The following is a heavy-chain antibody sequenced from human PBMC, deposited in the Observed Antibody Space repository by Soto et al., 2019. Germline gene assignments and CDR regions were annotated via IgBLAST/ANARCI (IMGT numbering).Heavy chain of an antibody. Sequence: SETLSLTCTVSGGSISSGDYYWSWIRQPPGKGLEWIGYIYYSGSTYYNPSLKSRVTISVDTSKNQFSLKLSSVTAADTAVYYCATIPMYYYDSSGPDYWGQGTLVTVSS. J-gene: IGHJ4*02. CDR3: ATIPMYYYDSSGPDY. CDR2: IYYSGST. CDR1: GGSISSGDYY. V-gene: IGHV4-30-4*01. D-gene: IGHD3-22*01.